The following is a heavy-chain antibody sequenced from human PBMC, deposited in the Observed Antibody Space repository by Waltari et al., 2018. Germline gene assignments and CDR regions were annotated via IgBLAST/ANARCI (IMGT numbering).Heavy chain of an antibody. J-gene: IGHJ6*03. V-gene: IGHV4-59*01. CDR1: GGSISSYY. D-gene: IGHD6-13*01. CDR2: IYYSGST. Sequence: QVQLQESGPGLVKPSETLSLTCTVSGGSISSYYWSWIQQPPGKGLEWIGYIYYSGSTNYNPSLKSRVTISVDTSKNQFSLKLSSVTAADTAVYYCARGVAAAGSSLYGYYYYMDVWGKGTTVTVSS. CDR3: ARGVAAAGSSLYGYYYYMDV.